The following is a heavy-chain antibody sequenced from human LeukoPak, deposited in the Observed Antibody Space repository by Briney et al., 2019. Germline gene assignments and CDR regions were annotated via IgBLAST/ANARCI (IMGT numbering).Heavy chain of an antibody. D-gene: IGHD3-10*01. Sequence: SETLSLTCTVSGGSISSDYGNWIRQPPGQGLEWIGNIYYSGSANYNPSLKSRVTISIDTSKNQFSLKLSSVTAADTAVYYCASKSGSSSEENWGQGPLVTVSS. V-gene: IGHV4-59*01. CDR3: ASKSGSSSEEN. CDR2: IYYSGSA. J-gene: IGHJ4*02. CDR1: GGSISSDY.